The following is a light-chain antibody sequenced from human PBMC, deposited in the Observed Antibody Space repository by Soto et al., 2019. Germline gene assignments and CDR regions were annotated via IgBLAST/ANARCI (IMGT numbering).Light chain of an antibody. V-gene: IGKV3-20*01. CDR3: QHYGTSPSYT. CDR1: QSVSSRY. J-gene: IGKJ2*01. CDR2: GAS. Sequence: EIVLTQSPGTLSLSRGERATLSCRASQSVSSRYLAWYQQKPGQAPRLLMYGASSRATGIPDRFSGSGSGTDFTLTISRLEPEDFAVYYCQHYGTSPSYTFGQGTKLEIK.